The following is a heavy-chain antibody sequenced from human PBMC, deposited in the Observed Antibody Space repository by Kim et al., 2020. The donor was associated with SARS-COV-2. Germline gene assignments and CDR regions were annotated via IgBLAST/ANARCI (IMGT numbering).Heavy chain of an antibody. CDR3: ARVATVSPFDY. Sequence: THYNPSLKSRVTISVDTSKNQFSLKLSSVTAADTAVYYCARVATVSPFDYWGQGTLVTVSS. J-gene: IGHJ4*02. V-gene: IGHV4-34*01. D-gene: IGHD4-17*01. CDR2: T.